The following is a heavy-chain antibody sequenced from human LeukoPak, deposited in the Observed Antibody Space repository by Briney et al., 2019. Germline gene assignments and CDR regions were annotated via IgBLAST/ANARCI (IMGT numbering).Heavy chain of an antibody. J-gene: IGHJ4*02. CDR2: INPSGGST. CDR1: GYTFTSYY. Sequence: GASVKVSCKASGYTFTSYYVHWVRQAPGQGLEWMGIINPSGGSTNYAQKFQGRASMTRDTSTSTVYMELSGLRSEDTAVYYCARTPDYYDGSGSDTTYYFDYWGQGTLVTVSS. CDR3: ARTPDYYDGSGSDTTYYFDY. V-gene: IGHV1-46*01. D-gene: IGHD3-22*01.